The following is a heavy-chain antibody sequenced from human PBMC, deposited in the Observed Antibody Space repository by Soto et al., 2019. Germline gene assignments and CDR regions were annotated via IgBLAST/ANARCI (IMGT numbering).Heavy chain of an antibody. CDR2: INSDGSST. V-gene: IGHV3-74*01. D-gene: IGHD6-13*01. CDR3: ARGLTYSSSWYTGIDY. CDR1: GFTFSSYW. J-gene: IGHJ4*02. Sequence: EVQLVESGGGLVQPGGSLRLSCAASGFTFSSYWMHWVRQAPGKGLVWFSRINSDGSSTSYADSVKGRFTISRDNAKNTLYLQMNSLRAEDTAVYYCARGLTYSSSWYTGIDYWGQGTLVTVSS.